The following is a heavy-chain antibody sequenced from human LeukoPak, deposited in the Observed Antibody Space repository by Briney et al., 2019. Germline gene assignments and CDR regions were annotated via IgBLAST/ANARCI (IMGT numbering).Heavy chain of an antibody. V-gene: IGHV3-15*01. CDR3: TTGGYGGQFDY. Sequence: GGSLRLSCAASGFAFSNAWMSWVRQAPGKGLEWVGRIKSKTDGGTADYAAPVKGRFTISRDDSKNTLYLQMNSLKTEDTAVYYCTTGGYGGQFDYWGQGTLVTVSS. J-gene: IGHJ4*02. CDR1: GFAFSNAW. CDR2: IKSKTDGGTA. D-gene: IGHD5-12*01.